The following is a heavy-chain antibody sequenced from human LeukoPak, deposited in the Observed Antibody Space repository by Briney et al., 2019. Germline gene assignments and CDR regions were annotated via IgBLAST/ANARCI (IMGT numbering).Heavy chain of an antibody. Sequence: SETLSLTCAVYGGSFSGYYWSWLRQPPGKGLEWIGEINHSGSTNYNPSLKSRVTISVDTSKNQFSLKLSSVTAADTAVYYCARARTRRWYYFDYWGQGTLVTVSS. D-gene: IGHD1-1*01. V-gene: IGHV4-34*01. CDR1: GGSFSGYY. CDR2: INHSGST. CDR3: ARARTRRWYYFDY. J-gene: IGHJ4*02.